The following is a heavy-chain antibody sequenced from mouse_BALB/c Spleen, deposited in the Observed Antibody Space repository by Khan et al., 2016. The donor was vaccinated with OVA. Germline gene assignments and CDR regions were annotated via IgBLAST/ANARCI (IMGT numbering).Heavy chain of an antibody. Sequence: QIQLVQSGPELKKPGETVKISCKASGFTFTKYGMNWVKQAPGKGLKWMGWINTYTGEPTYADDFKGRFAISLETSASTAYLQISNLKYEDTATYFCERPPYFSYVMDNWGQGTSVTVSS. CDR1: GFTFTKYG. CDR3: ERPPYFSYVMDN. CDR2: INTYTGEP. V-gene: IGHV9-3-1*01. J-gene: IGHJ4*01. D-gene: IGHD2-10*01.